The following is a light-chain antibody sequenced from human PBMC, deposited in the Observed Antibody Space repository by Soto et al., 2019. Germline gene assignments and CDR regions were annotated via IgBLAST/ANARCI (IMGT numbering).Light chain of an antibody. CDR1: TSNIGAGYD. J-gene: IGLJ1*01. CDR3: QSYDNTLSGPIYV. Sequence: QSVSTQPPSVSGALGQRVTISCTGITSNIGAGYDVHWYQLLPGRAPKLLIYGNTNRPSGVPDRFSGSKSATSASLAITGLQAEDEAIYYCQSYDNTLSGPIYVFGTGTKLTVL. CDR2: GNT. V-gene: IGLV1-40*01.